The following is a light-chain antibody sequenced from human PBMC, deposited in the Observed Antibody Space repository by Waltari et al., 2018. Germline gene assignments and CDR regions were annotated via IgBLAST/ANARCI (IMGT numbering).Light chain of an antibody. CDR2: NTN. V-gene: IGLV7-43*01. Sequence: QTVVTQETSLTVSPGGTVTLTCSSSPGAVTSGSYPNWFQQKPGQPPRALIYNTNNRHSRTPARFSGSLLGGKAALTLSGVQPEDEADYYCLLYSSVNQDVIFGGGTKLTVL. J-gene: IGLJ2*01. CDR1: PGAVTSGSY. CDR3: LLYSSVNQDVI.